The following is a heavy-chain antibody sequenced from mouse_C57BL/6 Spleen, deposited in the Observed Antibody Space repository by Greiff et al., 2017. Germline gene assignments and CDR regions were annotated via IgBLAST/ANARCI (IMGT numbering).Heavy chain of an antibody. D-gene: IGHD3-2*02. J-gene: IGHJ3*01. V-gene: IGHV5-9*01. CDR2: ISGGGGNT. CDR1: GFTFSSYT. CDR3: ARRSSGYWFAY. Sequence: DVKLVESGGGLVKPGGSLKLSCAASGFTFSSYTMSWVRQTPEKRLEWVATISGGGGNTYYPDSVKGRFTISRDNAKNTLYLQMSSLRSEDTAWYYCARRSSGYWFAYWGQGTLVTVSA.